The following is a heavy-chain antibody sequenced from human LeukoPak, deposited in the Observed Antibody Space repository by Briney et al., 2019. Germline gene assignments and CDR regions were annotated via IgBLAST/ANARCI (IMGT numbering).Heavy chain of an antibody. CDR2: IYYSGST. CDR1: GGSISSYY. J-gene: IGHJ3*02. CDR3: ARERVYYYDSSGSHKAFDI. Sequence: SETLSLTCTVSGGSISSYYWSWIRQPPGKGLEWIGYIYYSGSTNYNPSLKSRVTISVDTSKNQFSLKLSSVTAADTAVYYCARERVYYYDSSGSHKAFDIWGQGTMVTVSS. D-gene: IGHD3-22*01. V-gene: IGHV4-59*01.